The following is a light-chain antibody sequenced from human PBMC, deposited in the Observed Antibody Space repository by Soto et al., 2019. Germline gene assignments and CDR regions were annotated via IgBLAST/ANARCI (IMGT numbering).Light chain of an antibody. V-gene: IGKV3-20*01. CDR1: QSVSSNY. CDR3: QQYGSSPVT. CDR2: GAS. J-gene: IGKJ1*01. Sequence: EIVLTQSPGTLSLSPGERATLSCRASQSVSSNYLAWYQQKPGQAPRLPIYGASSRATGIPDRFSGSGSGTDFTLTISRLEPEDFAVYYCQQYGSSPVTFGQGTKVDI.